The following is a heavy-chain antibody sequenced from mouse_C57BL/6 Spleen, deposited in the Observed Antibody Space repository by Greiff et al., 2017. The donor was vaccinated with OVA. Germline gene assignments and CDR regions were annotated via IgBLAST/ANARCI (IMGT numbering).Heavy chain of an antibody. D-gene: IGHD2-1*01. CDR3: AKVDYGNYNYAMDY. CDR1: GFSLTSYG. V-gene: IGHV2-2*01. J-gene: IGHJ4*01. Sequence: VMLVESGPGLVQPSQSLSITCTVSGFSLTSYGVHWVRQSPGKGLEWLGVIWSGGSTDYNAAFISRLSISKDNSKSQVFFKMNSLQADDTAIYYCAKVDYGNYNYAMDYWGQGTSVTVSS. CDR2: IWSGGST.